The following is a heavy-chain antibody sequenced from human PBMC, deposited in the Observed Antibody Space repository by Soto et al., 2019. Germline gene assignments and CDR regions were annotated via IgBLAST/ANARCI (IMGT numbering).Heavy chain of an antibody. CDR2: IHWNDDN. CDR1: GFSLSTSGVG. J-gene: IGHJ4*02. Sequence: SGLTLVTPTQTLTLTCTVSGFSLSTSGVGVGCVRQPPGKALEWLAVIHWNDDNHYTSSLKTRLTVTKDITKNQVVFTMTNMDPVDTGTYYCIHRRVNGRMDHWGPGILVTVS. V-gene: IGHV2-5*01. D-gene: IGHD1-1*01. CDR3: IHRRVNGRMDH.